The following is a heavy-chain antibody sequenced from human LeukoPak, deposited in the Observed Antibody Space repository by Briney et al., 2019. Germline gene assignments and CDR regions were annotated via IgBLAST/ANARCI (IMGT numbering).Heavy chain of an antibody. CDR3: ARCRDSRGSSPIWFGELEYYFDY. CDR2: IIRIFGTA. Sequence: GSSVKVSCKASGGTFSSSAISWVRQAPGQGLEWMGGIIRIFGTANYAQKFQGRVTITADESTSTAYMELSSLRSEDTAVYYCARCRDSRGSSPIWFGELEYYFDYWGQGTLVTVSS. CDR1: GGTFSSSA. V-gene: IGHV1-69*01. J-gene: IGHJ4*02. D-gene: IGHD3-10*01.